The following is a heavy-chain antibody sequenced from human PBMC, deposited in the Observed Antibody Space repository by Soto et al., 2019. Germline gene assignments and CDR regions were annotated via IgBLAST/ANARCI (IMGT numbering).Heavy chain of an antibody. CDR2: IYYSGST. CDR1: GGSISSGGYY. Sequence: SETLSLTCTVSGGSISSGGYYWSWIRQHPGKGLEWIGYIYYSGSTYYNPSLKSRVTISVDTSKNQFSLKLSSVTAADTAVYYCARGGPAVPDYYDSSGSNKRLDWFDPWGQGTLVTVSS. V-gene: IGHV4-31*03. D-gene: IGHD3-22*01. J-gene: IGHJ5*02. CDR3: ARGGPAVPDYYDSSGSNKRLDWFDP.